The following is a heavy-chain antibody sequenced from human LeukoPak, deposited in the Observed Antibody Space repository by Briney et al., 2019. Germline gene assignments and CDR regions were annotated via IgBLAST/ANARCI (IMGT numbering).Heavy chain of an antibody. D-gene: IGHD3-10*01. V-gene: IGHV3-53*01. CDR3: ARDLVGYYGSSSYSSA. CDR1: GFTVSSNY. J-gene: IGHJ4*02. CDR2: IYSGGNT. Sequence: GGSLRLSCAASGFTVSSNYMRWVPQAPGKGQVGVTDIYSGGNTYYADSERGRFTISRDKAKNTLYLQMNSLTAEDTAVYYCARDLVGYYGSSSYSSAWGQGTLVTVSS.